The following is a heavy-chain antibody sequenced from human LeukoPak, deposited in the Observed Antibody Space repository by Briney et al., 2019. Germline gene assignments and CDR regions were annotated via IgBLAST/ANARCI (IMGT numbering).Heavy chain of an antibody. CDR3: ARGKPLYGMDV. Sequence: GGSLRLSCTASGFTVSSNYMSWVRQAPGKGLEWVSVIYSGGSTYYADSVKGRFTISRDNSKNTLYLQMNSLRAEDTAVYYCARGKPLYGMDVWGQGTTVTVSS. V-gene: IGHV3-53*01. CDR1: GFTVSSNY. CDR2: IYSGGST. J-gene: IGHJ6*02.